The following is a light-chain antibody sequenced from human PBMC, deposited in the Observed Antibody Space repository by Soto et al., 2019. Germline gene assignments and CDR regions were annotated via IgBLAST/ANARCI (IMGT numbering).Light chain of an antibody. CDR1: QGIGDT. Sequence: EIVMTQSPATLSVSPGERATLSCRASQGIGDTLAWYQQKPGQTPRLLIYDTSTRATGDPARFSGSRSGADFTLTINSLQSEDFGVYYCQRYNNWPLTFGGGTKVEVK. CDR2: DTS. CDR3: QRYNNWPLT. V-gene: IGKV3-15*01. J-gene: IGKJ4*01.